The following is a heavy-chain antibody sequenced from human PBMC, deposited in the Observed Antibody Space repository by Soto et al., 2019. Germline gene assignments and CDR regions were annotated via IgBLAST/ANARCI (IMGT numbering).Heavy chain of an antibody. J-gene: IGHJ6*03. V-gene: IGHV3-48*01. CDR3: ARHGYFDWLTSPYYMDV. D-gene: IGHD3-9*01. CDR2: ISSSSSTI. Sequence: EVQLVESGGGLVQPGGSLRLSCAASGFTFSSYSMNWVRQAPGKGLEWVSYISSSSSTIYYADSVKGRFTISRDNAKNSLYLQMNSLRAEDTAVYYCARHGYFDWLTSPYYMDVWGKGTTVTVSS. CDR1: GFTFSSYS.